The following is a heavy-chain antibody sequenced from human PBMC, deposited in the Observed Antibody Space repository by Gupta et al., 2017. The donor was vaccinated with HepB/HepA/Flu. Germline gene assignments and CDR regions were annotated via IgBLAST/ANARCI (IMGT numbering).Heavy chain of an antibody. CDR3: TSGLLGIPAACDI. V-gene: IGHV1-69*01. J-gene: IGHJ3*02. CDR1: GGAFSSYV. CDR2: IIPTLDTG. Sequence: QGQLVQSGAEVKKPGSSVKVSCKASGGAFSSYVITWVRQAPGQGLEWMGGIIPTLDTGNYAQKFQDRVTFNADESTSTVYMELSRLASEDTATYYCTSGLLGIPAACDIWGQGTLVTVSS. D-gene: IGHD3-16*01.